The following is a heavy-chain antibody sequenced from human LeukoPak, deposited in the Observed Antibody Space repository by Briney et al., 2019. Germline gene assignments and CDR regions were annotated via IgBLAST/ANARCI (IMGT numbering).Heavy chain of an antibody. V-gene: IGHV4-31*03. CDR1: GGSIRSSGGYY. D-gene: IGHD4-11*01. CDR2: IYYNGNT. J-gene: IGHJ4*02. Sequence: SQTLSLTCTVSGGSIRSSGGYYWSWILQHPGKGLEWIGFIYYNGNTYYNPSLRSRVTTSVDTSKNQFSLKLSSVTAADTAVYYCASVTNNYFDSWGQGTLVTVSS. CDR3: ASVTNNYFDS.